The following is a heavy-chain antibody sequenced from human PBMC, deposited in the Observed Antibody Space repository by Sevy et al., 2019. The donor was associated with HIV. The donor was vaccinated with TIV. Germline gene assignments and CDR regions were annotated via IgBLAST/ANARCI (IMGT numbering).Heavy chain of an antibody. CDR3: ARLYMRSIDYYDSSGYYYEGAFDI. CDR2: IYYSGST. Sequence: SEILSLTCTVSGGSISSSSYYWGWIRQPPGKGLKWIGSIYYSGSTYYNPSLKSRVTISVDTSKNQFSLKLSSVTAAVTAVYYCARLYMRSIDYYDSSGYYYEGAFDIWGQGTMVTVSS. V-gene: IGHV4-39*01. J-gene: IGHJ3*02. D-gene: IGHD3-22*01. CDR1: GGSISSSSYY.